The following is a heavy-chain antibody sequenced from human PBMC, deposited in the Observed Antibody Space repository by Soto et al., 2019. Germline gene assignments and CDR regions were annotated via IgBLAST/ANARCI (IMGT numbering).Heavy chain of an antibody. D-gene: IGHD3-3*01. CDR2: INPNSGRT. J-gene: IGHJ4*02. CDR3: ATERTHFDFWSGTD. CDR1: GGSLSTNP. V-gene: IGHV1-2*02. Sequence: ASVKVSCKASGGSLSTNPISWVRQAPGQGLEWMGWINPNSGRTNYAPDFKGRVTMTRDTSINTAYMELSRLTSDDTAVYYCATERTHFDFWSGTDWGPGTLVTVSS.